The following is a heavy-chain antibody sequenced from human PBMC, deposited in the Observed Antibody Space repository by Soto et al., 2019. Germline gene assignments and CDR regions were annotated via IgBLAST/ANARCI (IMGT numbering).Heavy chain of an antibody. V-gene: IGHV1-18*01. D-gene: IGHD5-12*01. CDR2: ISAHNGNT. CDR1: GYTSYD. J-gene: IGHJ4*02. CDR3: AREVEMATITAFDY. Sequence: ASVKVSCKTSGYTSYDINWVRQAPGQGLEWMGWISAHNGNTNYAQKLQGRATMTTDTSTSTAYMELRSLRSDDTAVYYRAREVEMATITAFDYWGQGTLVTVSS.